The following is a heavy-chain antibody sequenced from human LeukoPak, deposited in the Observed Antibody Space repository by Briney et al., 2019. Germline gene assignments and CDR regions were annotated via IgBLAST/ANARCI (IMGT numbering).Heavy chain of an antibody. CDR2: IYYSGST. Sequence: PSETLSLTCTVSGGSISSYYWSWIRQPPGKGLEWIGSIYYSGSTYYNPSLKSRVTISVDTSKNQFSLKLSSVTAADTAVYYCARVKHRSAAAPVDYWGQGTLVTVSS. CDR1: GGSISSYY. J-gene: IGHJ4*02. D-gene: IGHD6-13*01. V-gene: IGHV4-59*12. CDR3: ARVKHRSAAAPVDY.